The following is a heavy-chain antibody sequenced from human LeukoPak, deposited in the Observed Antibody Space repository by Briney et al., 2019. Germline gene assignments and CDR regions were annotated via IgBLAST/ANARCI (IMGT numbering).Heavy chain of an antibody. CDR2: INPNNGVT. D-gene: IGHD6-13*01. Sequence: ASVKVSCKASGYTFTGYYMHWVRQAPGQGLEWMGWINPNNGVTSYAQKFQGRVTMTRDTSTSTVYMELSSLRSEDTAVYYCARVGFGEQQLIDAFDIWGQGTMVTVSS. V-gene: IGHV1-2*02. CDR3: ARVGFGEQQLIDAFDI. CDR1: GYTFTGYY. J-gene: IGHJ3*02.